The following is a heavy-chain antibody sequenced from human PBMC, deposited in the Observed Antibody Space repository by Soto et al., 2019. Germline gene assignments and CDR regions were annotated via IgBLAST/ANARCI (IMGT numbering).Heavy chain of an antibody. CDR1: GGSISSGDYY. J-gene: IGHJ4*02. V-gene: IGHV4-30-4*01. D-gene: IGHD2-15*01. CDR2: IYYSGST. CDR3: ARVADCSGGSCDFSVDY. Sequence: QVQLQESGPGLVKPSQTLSLTCTVSGGSISSGDYYWSWIRQPPGKGLEWIGYIYYSGSTYYNPXLTSRVTISVDXSXPXXSPKLRSVPAADTAAYYCARVADCSGGSCDFSVDYWGQGTLVTVSS.